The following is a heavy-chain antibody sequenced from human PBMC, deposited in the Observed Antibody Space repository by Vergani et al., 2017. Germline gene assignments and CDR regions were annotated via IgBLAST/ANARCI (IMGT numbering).Heavy chain of an antibody. V-gene: IGHV1-69*02. D-gene: IGHD2-15*01. CDR2: IIPILGIA. CDR1: GGTFSSYT. CDR3: ARQSCSGGSCYSHYYYYGMDV. J-gene: IGHJ6*02. Sequence: QVQLVQSGAEVKKPGSSVKVSCKASGGTFSSYTISWVRQAPGQGLEWMGRIIPILGIANYAQKFQGRVTITADKSTSTAYMELSSLRSEDTAVYYCARQSCSGGSCYSHYYYYGMDVWGQGTTVTVSS.